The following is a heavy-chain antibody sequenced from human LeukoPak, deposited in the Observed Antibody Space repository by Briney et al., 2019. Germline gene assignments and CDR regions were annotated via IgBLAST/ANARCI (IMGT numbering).Heavy chain of an antibody. D-gene: IGHD2-8*01. CDR1: GGSISSGGYY. Sequence: PSQTLSLTCTVSGGSISSGGYYWSWIRQHPGKGLEWIGYIYYSGSTYYNPSLKSRVTISVDTSKNQFSLKLSSVTAADTAVYYCARGHVIVLMVYSSWFDPWGQGTLVTVSS. J-gene: IGHJ5*02. CDR2: IYYSGST. V-gene: IGHV4-31*03. CDR3: ARGHVIVLMVYSSWFDP.